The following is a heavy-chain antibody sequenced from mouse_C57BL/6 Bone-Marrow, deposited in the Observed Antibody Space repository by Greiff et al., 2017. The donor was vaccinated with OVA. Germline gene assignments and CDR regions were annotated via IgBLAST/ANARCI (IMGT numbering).Heavy chain of an antibody. V-gene: IGHV1-80*01. Sequence: VQLQQSGAELVKPGASVKISCKASGYAFSSYWMNWVKQRPGKGLEWIGQIYPGDGDTNYNGKFKGKATLTADKSSSTAYMQLSSLTSEDSAVYFCARESYYGPPFDYWGQGTTLTVSS. D-gene: IGHD1-1*01. CDR2: IYPGDGDT. CDR1: GYAFSSYW. J-gene: IGHJ2*01. CDR3: ARESYYGPPFDY.